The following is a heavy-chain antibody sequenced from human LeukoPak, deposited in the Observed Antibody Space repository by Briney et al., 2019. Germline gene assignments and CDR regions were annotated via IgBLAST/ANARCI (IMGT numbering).Heavy chain of an antibody. V-gene: IGHV3-23*01. Sequence: AGGSLRLSCTASGFTFSSNAMTWVRQAPGKGLEWVSNIRGGGDSTDYADSVKGRFTISRDSSKNTLYVQMNSLPAEDPAVYYCAKGQELDDAVFDYWGQGTLVTVSS. CDR1: GFTFSSNA. J-gene: IGHJ4*02. CDR3: AKGQELDDAVFDY. CDR2: IRGGGDST. D-gene: IGHD3/OR15-3a*01.